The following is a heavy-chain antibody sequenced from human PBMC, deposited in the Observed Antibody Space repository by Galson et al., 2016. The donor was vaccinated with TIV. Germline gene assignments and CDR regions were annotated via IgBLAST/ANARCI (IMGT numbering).Heavy chain of an antibody. CDR1: GYTFINYA. CDR3: ARLTPCGGDCYYFDY. V-gene: IGHV1-69*13. Sequence: SVKVSCKASGYTFINYAIHWVRQAPGQRLEWMGGIPPISAIADNAQKFQGRISITADESRTTVYMELSSLRSEDTAMYYCARLTPCGGDCYYFDYWGQGTLVTVSS. CDR2: IPPISAIA. D-gene: IGHD2-21*02. J-gene: IGHJ4*02.